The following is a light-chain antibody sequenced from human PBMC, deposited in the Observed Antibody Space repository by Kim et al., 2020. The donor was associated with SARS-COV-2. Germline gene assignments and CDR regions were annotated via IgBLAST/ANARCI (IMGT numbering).Light chain of an antibody. CDR3: QQYTTSKWT. J-gene: IGKJ1*01. CDR1: QSVSSS. Sequence: EIVLTQSPGTLSLSPGERAALLCRASQSVSSSLAWYQQKPGQAPRLLIYDASSRATGIPDRFSGSGSGTDFTLTVSRLEPEDFAVYYCQQYTTSKWTFGQGTKVDIK. V-gene: IGKV3-20*01. CDR2: DAS.